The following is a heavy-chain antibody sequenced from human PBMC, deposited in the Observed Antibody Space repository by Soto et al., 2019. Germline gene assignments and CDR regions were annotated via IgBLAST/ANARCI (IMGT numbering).Heavy chain of an antibody. CDR3: ARIGPQLDY. V-gene: IGHV3-11*01. CDR1: GFTFSDYY. Sequence: QVQLVESGGGLVKPGGSLRLSCAASGFTFSDYYMSWIRQAPGKGLEWVSYISSSGSTIYYADSVKGRFTISRDNXXXXXXXXXNSLRAEDTAVYYCARIGPQLDYWGQGTLVTVSS. J-gene: IGHJ4*02. CDR2: ISSSGSTI. D-gene: IGHD2-2*01.